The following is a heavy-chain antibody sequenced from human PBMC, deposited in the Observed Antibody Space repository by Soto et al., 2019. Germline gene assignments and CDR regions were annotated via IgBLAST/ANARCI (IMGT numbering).Heavy chain of an antibody. CDR3: SRRSSGWYFDY. J-gene: IGHJ4*02. CDR2: ISGSGGST. Sequence: GGSLRLSCAASGFTFSSYAMSWVRQAPGKGLEWVSVISGSGGSTYYADSVKGRFTISRDNSKNTLYLQMNSLRAEDTAVYYCSRRSSGWYFDYWGQGALVTVSS. CDR1: GFTFSSYA. D-gene: IGHD6-19*01. V-gene: IGHV3-23*01.